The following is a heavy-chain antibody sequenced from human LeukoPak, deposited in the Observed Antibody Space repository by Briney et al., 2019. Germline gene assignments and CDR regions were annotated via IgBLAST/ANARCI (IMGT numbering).Heavy chain of an antibody. Sequence: PGGSLRLSCAASGFTFSNSWMAWVRRAPGRGLEWVASMNPDGNDKGYMDSVKGRFTISRDNANSSLYLQMTSLRAEDTAVYYCGRDPSWGAIDYWGQGTRVTVSS. J-gene: IGHJ4*02. D-gene: IGHD7-27*01. CDR3: GRDPSWGAIDY. V-gene: IGHV3-7*01. CDR2: MNPDGNDK. CDR1: GFTFSNSW.